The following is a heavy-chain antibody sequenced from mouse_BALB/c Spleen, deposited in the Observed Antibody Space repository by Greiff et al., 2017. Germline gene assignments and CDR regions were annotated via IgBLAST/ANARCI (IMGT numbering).Heavy chain of an antibody. J-gene: IGHJ1*01. CDR3: AKERGVYYGSSWYFDV. Sequence: EVQLQQSGPELVKPGASVKMSCKASGYTFTSYVMHWVKQKPGQGLEWIGYINPYNDGTKYNEKFKGKATLTSDKSSSTAYMELSSLTSEDSAVYYCAKERGVYYGSSWYFDVWGAGTTVTVSS. D-gene: IGHD1-1*01. CDR2: INPYNDGT. CDR1: GYTFTSYV. V-gene: IGHV1-14*01.